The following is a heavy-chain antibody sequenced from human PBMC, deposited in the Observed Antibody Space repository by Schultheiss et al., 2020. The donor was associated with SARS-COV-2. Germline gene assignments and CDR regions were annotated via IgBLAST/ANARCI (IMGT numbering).Heavy chain of an antibody. J-gene: IGHJ6*02. D-gene: IGHD6-13*01. V-gene: IGHV3-74*01. Sequence: GESLKISCAASGFTFSSYAMHWARQVPGKGLVWVSRINTDGSSTNYADPVKGRFSISRDNAKNSLYLQMNSLRAEDTAVYYCAKVQELPYYYYGMDVWGQGTTVTVSS. CDR2: INTDGSST. CDR3: AKVQELPYYYYGMDV. CDR1: GFTFSSYA.